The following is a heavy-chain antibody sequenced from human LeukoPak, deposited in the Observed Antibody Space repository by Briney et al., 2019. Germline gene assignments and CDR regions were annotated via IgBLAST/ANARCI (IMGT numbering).Heavy chain of an antibody. D-gene: IGHD6-13*01. V-gene: IGHV3-20*04. CDR2: INWNGGST. CDR3: SRVLPPAGTAY. J-gene: IGHJ4*02. Sequence: GESLRLSCAASGFTFDDYGMSWVRQAPGKGLEWVSGINWNGGSTGYADSVKGRFTIFRDNAKNSLYLQVDSLSAGDTAVLCWSRVLPPAGTAYWGQGTLVNVSS. CDR1: GFTFDDYG.